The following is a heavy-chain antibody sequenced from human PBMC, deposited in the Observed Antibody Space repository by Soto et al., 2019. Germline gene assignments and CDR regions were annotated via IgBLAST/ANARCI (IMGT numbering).Heavy chain of an antibody. CDR3: VMPVALMAYEY. J-gene: IGHJ4*02. CDR2: ITSSGDGT. V-gene: IGHV3-23*01. Sequence: VQLLESGGGLVQPGGSLRLSCAASGFTFSSHDMSWVRQAPGKGLEWVSAITSSGDGTRYADPEKGRFSISIDNSKDTVYLQMNNLISEDTAIYYCVMPVALMAYEYRGQGTLVTVSS. CDR1: GFTFSSHD. D-gene: IGHD6-19*01.